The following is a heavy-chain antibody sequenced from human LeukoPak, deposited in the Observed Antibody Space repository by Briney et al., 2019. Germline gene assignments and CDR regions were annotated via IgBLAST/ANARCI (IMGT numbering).Heavy chain of an antibody. CDR1: GYSFSTYW. J-gene: IGHJ6*02. CDR2: IYPGDSDT. CDR3: ARSHPSGDYYYGMDV. Sequence: VESLKISCKGSGYSFSTYWISWVRQMPGKGLEWMGIIYPGDSDTRYSPSFQGQVTISADKSISTAYLQWSSLKASDTAMYYCARSHPSGDYYYGMDVWGQGTTVTVSS. D-gene: IGHD1-26*01. V-gene: IGHV5-51*01.